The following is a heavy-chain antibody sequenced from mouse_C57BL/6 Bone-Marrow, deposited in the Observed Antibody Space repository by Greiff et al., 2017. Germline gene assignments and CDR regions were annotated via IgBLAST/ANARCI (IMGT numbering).Heavy chain of an antibody. CDR2: INPSNGGT. CDR1: GYTFPSSW. D-gene: IGHD2-3*01. CDR3: ARPLIYDGSFAY. J-gene: IGHJ3*01. Sequence: QVQLQQPGTELVKPGASVTLSCKASGYTFPSSWMHWVKQRPGPGLACIGNINPSNGGTNYNEKFKSKATLTVDKSSSTAYMQLSSLTSEDSAVYYCARPLIYDGSFAYWGQGTLVTVSA. V-gene: IGHV1-53*01.